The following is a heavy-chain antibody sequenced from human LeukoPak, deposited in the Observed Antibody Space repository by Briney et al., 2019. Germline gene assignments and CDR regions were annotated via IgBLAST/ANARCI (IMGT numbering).Heavy chain of an antibody. CDR2: ICGIGTK. CDR3: VKGVGDTDYTMDV. V-gene: IGHV3-23*01. D-gene: IGHD3-16*01. J-gene: IGHJ6*02. CDR1: GFTIITQD. Sequence: GCSLTLSCPPSGFTIITQDLNWVHPAAGRGLDWVSAICGIGTKYYADSLSGQFTISRDKSKKLLYLQMNSLTGDDTPVYYFVKGVGDTDYTMDVWGQGTTVTVSS.